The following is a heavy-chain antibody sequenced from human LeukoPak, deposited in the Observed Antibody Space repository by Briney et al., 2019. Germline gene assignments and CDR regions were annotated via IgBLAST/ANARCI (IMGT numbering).Heavy chain of an antibody. J-gene: IGHJ6*03. Sequence: PSETLSLTCAVYGGSFSGYYWSWIRQPPGKGLEWIGEINHSGSTNYNPSLKSRVTISVDTSKNQFSLKLSSVTAADTAVYYCARGRMRSSSWYYYYYYMDVWGKGTTVTVSS. D-gene: IGHD6-13*01. CDR1: GGSFSGYY. V-gene: IGHV4-34*01. CDR3: ARGRMRSSSWYYYYYYMDV. CDR2: INHSGST.